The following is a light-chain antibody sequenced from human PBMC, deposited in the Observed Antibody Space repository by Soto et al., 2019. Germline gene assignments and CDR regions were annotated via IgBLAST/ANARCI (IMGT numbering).Light chain of an antibody. CDR2: GAS. J-gene: IGKJ5*01. CDR1: QSVSSTS. CDR3: QQYGSSPT. V-gene: IGKV3-20*01. Sequence: EIVLTQSPCTLSLSLGERATVSCRASQSVSSTSVAWYQQKRGQAPRLLIYGASSRATGIPARFSGSGSGTDFTLTISRLEPEDFAVYYCQQYGSSPTFGEGTRLEIK.